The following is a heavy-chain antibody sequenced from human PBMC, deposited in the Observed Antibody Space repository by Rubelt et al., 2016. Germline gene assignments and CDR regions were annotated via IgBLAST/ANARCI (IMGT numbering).Heavy chain of an antibody. Sequence: QLQESGPGLVKPSETLSLTCTVSGDSIRSSSYHWGWIRQSPGTGLEWIGSIHYIGSTYYNPSLKSRVAVSVDTSKNQLSLRVSSGTAADTAVYYWAILQMATLTAAGDYWGPGTLVTVSS. J-gene: IGHJ4*02. CDR2: IHYIGST. D-gene: IGHD5-24*01. V-gene: IGHV4-39*01. CDR3: AILQMATLTAAGDY. CDR1: GDSIRSSSYH.